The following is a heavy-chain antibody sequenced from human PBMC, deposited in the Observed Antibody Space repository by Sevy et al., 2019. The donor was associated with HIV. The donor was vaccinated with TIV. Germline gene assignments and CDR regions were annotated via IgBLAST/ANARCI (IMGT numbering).Heavy chain of an antibody. J-gene: IGHJ4*02. CDR3: AREGRDGYKKVFDY. CDR1: GGTFSRYA. V-gene: IGHV1-69*05. D-gene: IGHD5-12*01. Sequence: ASVKVSCKASGGTFSRYAISWVRQAPGQGLEWMGGIIPIFGTANYAQKFQGRVTLTTDESTSTAYMELSSLRSEDTAVYYCAREGRDGYKKVFDYWGQGTLVTVSS. CDR2: IIPIFGTA.